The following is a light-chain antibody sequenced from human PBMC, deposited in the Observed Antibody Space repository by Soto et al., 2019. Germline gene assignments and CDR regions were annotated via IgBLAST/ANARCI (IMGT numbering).Light chain of an antibody. J-gene: IGKJ1*01. CDR3: QQYGSS. CDR1: QSVSSSY. CDR2: GAS. Sequence: VLTQSPGTLSLSPGDSATLSCRASQSVSSSYLAWYQQKPGQAPRLLIYGASSRATGIPDRFSGSGSGKDFTLTISRLEPEDFAVYYCQQYGSSFGQGTKVDIK. V-gene: IGKV3-20*01.